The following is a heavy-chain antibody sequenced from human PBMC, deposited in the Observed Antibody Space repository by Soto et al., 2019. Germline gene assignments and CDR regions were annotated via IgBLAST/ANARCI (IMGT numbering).Heavy chain of an antibody. CDR2: ISYDGSNK. Sequence: QVQLVESGGGVVQPGRSLRLSCAASGFTFSSYGMHWVRQAPGKGLEWVAVISYDGSNKYYADSVKGRFTIYRDNSKNTLYLQMNSLRAEDTAVYYCARSPYSVSYLAYFDYWGQGTLGTVSS. V-gene: IGHV3-30*03. J-gene: IGHJ4*02. D-gene: IGHD1-26*01. CDR3: ARSPYSVSYLAYFDY. CDR1: GFTFSSYG.